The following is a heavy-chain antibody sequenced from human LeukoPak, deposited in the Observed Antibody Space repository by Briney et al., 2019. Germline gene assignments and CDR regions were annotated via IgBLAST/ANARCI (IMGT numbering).Heavy chain of an antibody. V-gene: IGHV3-7*01. Sequence: PGGSLRLSCAASGFTFSSYWMSWVRQAPGKGLEWVANIKQDGSEKYYVDSVKGRFTISRDNAKNSLYLQMNSLRGQDTAVYYCAGARHAYSGYNHWGQGVLVTVSS. CDR1: GFTFSSYW. J-gene: IGHJ4*02. CDR3: AGARHAYSGYNH. CDR2: IKQDGSEK. D-gene: IGHD5-12*01.